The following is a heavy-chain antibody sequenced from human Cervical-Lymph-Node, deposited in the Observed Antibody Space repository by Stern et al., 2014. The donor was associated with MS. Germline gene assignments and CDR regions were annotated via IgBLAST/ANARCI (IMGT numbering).Heavy chain of an antibody. J-gene: IGHJ4*02. CDR3: AKHACTGAACPFDL. D-gene: IGHD2-8*02. CDR1: GDSISSYTHY. V-gene: IGHV4-39*01. CDR2: VFSSGPT. Sequence: LQLQESGPGLVKPSETLSLTCAVSGDSISSYTHYLAWIRQPPGKGLEWIGSVFSSGPTYYTPSLKIRVPIPVHPSKNPSPLGLTSVTAADTAVYYCAKHACTGAACPFDLWGQGTLVTVSS.